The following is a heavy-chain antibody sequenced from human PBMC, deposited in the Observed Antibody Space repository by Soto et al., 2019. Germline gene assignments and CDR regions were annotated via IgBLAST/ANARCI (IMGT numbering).Heavy chain of an antibody. V-gene: IGHV4-59*12. J-gene: IGHJ5*02. CDR2: IYYSGST. D-gene: IGHD3-22*01. CDR1: GGSISSYY. CDR3: ARDRFDYYDSSGYWRFET. Sequence: SETLSLTCTVSGGSISSYYWSWIRQTTGKGLEWIGYIYYSGSTNYNPSLKSRVTISVDTSKNSLYLQMNSLRAEDTAVYYCARDRFDYYDSSGYWRFETWGQGTLVTVSS.